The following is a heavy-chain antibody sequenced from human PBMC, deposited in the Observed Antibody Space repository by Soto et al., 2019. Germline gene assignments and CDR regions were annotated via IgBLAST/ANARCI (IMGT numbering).Heavy chain of an antibody. V-gene: IGHV3-33*01. CDR1: GFTFSSYG. D-gene: IGHD6-19*01. J-gene: IGHJ4*02. CDR3: ASAGYSSRWYWGHYFDY. CDR2: IWYDGSNK. Sequence: QVQLVESGGGVVQPGRSLRLSCAASGFTFSSYGMHWVRQAPGKGLEWVAVIWYDGSNKYYADSVKGRFTISRDNSKNTLYLQMNSLRAEDTAVYYCASAGYSSRWYWGHYFDYWGQGTLVTVSS.